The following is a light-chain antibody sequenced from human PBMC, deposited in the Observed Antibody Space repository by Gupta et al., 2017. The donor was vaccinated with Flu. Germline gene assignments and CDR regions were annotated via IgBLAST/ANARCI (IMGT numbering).Light chain of an antibody. CDR3: QQYDSSLWT. CDR2: GAS. J-gene: IGKJ1*01. Sequence: LSPGEGATLSCRASQSGTSSYLAWYQQKPGQAPRLLIYGASSRATGIPDRFSGSGSGTDFTLTISRLEPEELAVYYCQQYDSSLWTFGQGTKVE. CDR1: QSGTSSY. V-gene: IGKV3-20*01.